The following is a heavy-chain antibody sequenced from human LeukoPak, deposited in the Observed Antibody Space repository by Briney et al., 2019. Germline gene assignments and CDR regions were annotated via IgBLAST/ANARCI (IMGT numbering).Heavy chain of an antibody. J-gene: IGHJ3*02. CDR2: IYYSGTT. V-gene: IGHV4-59*01. D-gene: IGHD5-24*01. CDR1: GGSISSYY. CDR3: AREMATGSGAFDI. Sequence: SDTLSLTCTVSGGSISSYYWSWIRQPPGKGLEWIGYIYYSGTTKYNPSLKSRVTISVDTSKNQFSLNLASVTAADTAVYYCAREMATGSGAFDIWGQGTMLTVSS.